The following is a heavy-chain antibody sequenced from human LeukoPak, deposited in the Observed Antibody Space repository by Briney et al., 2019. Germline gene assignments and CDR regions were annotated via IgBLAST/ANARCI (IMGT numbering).Heavy chain of an antibody. CDR1: GCTFTSYA. CDR3: ARVWFGELNPGIDP. Sequence: GASVKVSCKASGCTFTSYAMNWVRQAPGQGLEWMGWINTNTGNPTYAQGFTGRFVFSLDTSVSTAYLQISSLKAEDTAVYYCARVWFGELNPGIDPWGQGTLVTVSS. D-gene: IGHD3-10*01. V-gene: IGHV7-4-1*02. J-gene: IGHJ5*02. CDR2: INTNTGNP.